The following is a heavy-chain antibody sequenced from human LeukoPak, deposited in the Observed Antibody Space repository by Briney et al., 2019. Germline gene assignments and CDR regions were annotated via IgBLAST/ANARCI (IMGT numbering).Heavy chain of an antibody. CDR1: GFTFNTYS. CDR3: LRGDRRDY. Sequence: GGSLRLPCEASGFTFNTYSMNWARQAPGKGLEWVSSIDSSGGYMFYSDSVKGRFIISRDNAKDSLYLQMNSLRVEDTAVYYCLRGDRRDYWGQGTLVTVSS. J-gene: IGHJ4*02. CDR2: IDSSGGYM. V-gene: IGHV3-21*06.